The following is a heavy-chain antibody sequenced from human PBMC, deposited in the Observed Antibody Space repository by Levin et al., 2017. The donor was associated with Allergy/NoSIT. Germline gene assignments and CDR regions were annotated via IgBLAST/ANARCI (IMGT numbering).Heavy chain of an antibody. D-gene: IGHD3-22*01. Sequence: GGSLRLSCAASGFTFSDHFMEWVRQAPGQGLEWVGRIRKKPNSYSTTYAASVKGRFSIARDDSKNSVYLQMNSLKTEDTAVYYCARVLDYYDSSGYSVDAFDIWGQGTMVTVSS. CDR3: ARVLDYYDSSGYSVDAFDI. CDR1: GFTFSDHF. J-gene: IGHJ3*02. CDR2: IRKKPNSYST. V-gene: IGHV3-72*01.